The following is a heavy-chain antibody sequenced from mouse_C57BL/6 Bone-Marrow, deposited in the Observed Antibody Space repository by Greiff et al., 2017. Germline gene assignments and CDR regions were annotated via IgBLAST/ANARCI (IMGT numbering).Heavy chain of an antibody. CDR3: VKGVEGGRSYWDFDV. CDR1: GFTFTDYY. Sequence: EVQLVESGGGLVQPGASLRLSCAASGFTFTDYYMCWVRQPPGKAPEWLALLRNKANDYTPSYTASVKGRFTISRDNSKIILYLQMNTLRAEDSATYYCVKGVEGGRSYWDFDVWGTGTTVTVSS. J-gene: IGHJ1*03. CDR2: LRNKANDYTP. V-gene: IGHV7-4*01. D-gene: IGHD3-3*01.